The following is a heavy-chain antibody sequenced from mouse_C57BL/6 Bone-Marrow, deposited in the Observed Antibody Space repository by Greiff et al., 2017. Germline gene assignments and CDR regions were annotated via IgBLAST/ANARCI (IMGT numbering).Heavy chain of an antibody. CDR2: IDPSDSET. Sequence: QVQLQQPGAELVRPGSSVKLSCKASGYTFTSYWMHWVKQRPIQGLEWIGNIDPSDSETHYNQKFKGKSTLTVDKSSSTAYMQLSSLTSEDSAVYYCARGDYYGPWFAYWGQGTLVTVSA. D-gene: IGHD1-1*01. V-gene: IGHV1-52*01. CDR1: GYTFTSYW. CDR3: ARGDYYGPWFAY. J-gene: IGHJ3*01.